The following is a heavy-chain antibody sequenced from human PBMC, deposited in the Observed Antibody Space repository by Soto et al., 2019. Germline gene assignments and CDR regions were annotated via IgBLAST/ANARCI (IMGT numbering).Heavy chain of an antibody. V-gene: IGHV1-2*02. CDR3: ARDFSSSWYKKNWFDP. CDR2: INPNSGGT. CDR1: GYTFTGYY. D-gene: IGHD6-13*01. J-gene: IGHJ5*02. Sequence: VASVKVSCKASGYTFTGYYMHWVRQAPGQGLEWMGWINPNSGGTNYAQKFQGRVTMTRDTSISTAYMELSRLRSDDTAVYYCARDFSSSWYKKNWFDPWGQGTLVTVSS.